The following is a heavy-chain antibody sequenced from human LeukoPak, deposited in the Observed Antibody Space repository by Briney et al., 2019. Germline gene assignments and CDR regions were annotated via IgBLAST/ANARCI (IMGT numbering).Heavy chain of an antibody. Sequence: SETLSLTCTVSGGYIGSYYWSWIRQPAGKGLEWIGRVYTSENTDYNPSLKSRVTMSVDMSTSQFSLRLTSVTAADTAVYYCARGGDYGDYSKSFYYMDVWGKGTTVTVSS. CDR2: VYTSENT. V-gene: IGHV4-4*07. J-gene: IGHJ6*03. D-gene: IGHD4-17*01. CDR1: GGYIGSYY. CDR3: ARGGDYGDYSKSFYYMDV.